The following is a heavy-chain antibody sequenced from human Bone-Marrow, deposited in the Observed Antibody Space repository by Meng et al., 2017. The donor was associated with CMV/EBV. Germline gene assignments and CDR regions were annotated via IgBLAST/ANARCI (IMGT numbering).Heavy chain of an antibody. Sequence: FNFTSYAVHWVRQAPGQRLEWMGWVNAGNGNTIYSQKFQDRVTFTRDTSATTAYMELSSLRSEDTAVYYCAREGYCSSTNCPRWLDPWGQGTLVTVSS. D-gene: IGHD2-2*01. CDR2: VNAGNGNT. V-gene: IGHV1-3*01. J-gene: IGHJ5*02. CDR3: AREGYCSSTNCPRWLDP. CDR1: FNFTSYA.